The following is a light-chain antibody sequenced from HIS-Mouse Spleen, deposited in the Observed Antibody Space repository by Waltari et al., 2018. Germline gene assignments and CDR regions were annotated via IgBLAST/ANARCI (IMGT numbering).Light chain of an antibody. V-gene: IGLV2-8*01. CDR2: EVS. CDR3: SSYAGSNNYV. Sequence: QSALTQPASVSGSPGQSITISCTGTSSDVGSYNLVSWYQQHPGKAPKPMSYEVSKRPSGVPDRFPGSKSGNTASLTVSGLQAEDEADYYCSSYAGSNNYVFGTGTKVTVL. J-gene: IGLJ1*01. CDR1: SSDVGSYNL.